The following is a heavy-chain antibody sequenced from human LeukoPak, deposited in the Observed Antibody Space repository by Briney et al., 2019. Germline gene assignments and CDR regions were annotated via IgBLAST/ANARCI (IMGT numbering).Heavy chain of an antibody. V-gene: IGHV1-46*01. CDR3: ARGALIPSSSPRVYRLVRWFDP. CDR2: INPSGGST. Sequence: GASVKVSCKASGYTFTSYYMHWVRQAPGQGLEWMGIINPSGGSTSYAQKFQGRVTMTRDMSTSTVYMELSSLRSEDTAVYYCARGALIPSSSPRVYRLVRWFDPWGQGTLVTVSS. J-gene: IGHJ5*02. D-gene: IGHD6-6*01. CDR1: GYTFTSYY.